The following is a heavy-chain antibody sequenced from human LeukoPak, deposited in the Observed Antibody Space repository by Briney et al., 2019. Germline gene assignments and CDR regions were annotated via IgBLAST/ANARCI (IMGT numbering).Heavy chain of an antibody. CDR3: ARNEDGDYGMDV. J-gene: IGHJ6*02. V-gene: IGHV3-21*01. Sequence: PGGSLRLSCAAFGFTFSSYSMNWVRQAPGKGLEWVSSISSSSSYIYYADSVKGRFTISRDNAKNSLYLQMNSLRAEDTAVYYCARNEDGDYGMDVWGQGTTVTVSS. CDR1: GFTFSSYS. CDR2: ISSSSSYI. D-gene: IGHD4-17*01.